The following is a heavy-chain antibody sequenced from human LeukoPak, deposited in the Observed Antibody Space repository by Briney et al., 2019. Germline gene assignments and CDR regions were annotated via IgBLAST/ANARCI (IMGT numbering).Heavy chain of an antibody. V-gene: IGHV3-11*06. D-gene: IGHD2-15*01. J-gene: IGHJ4*02. CDR2: ISTSSSYT. CDR3: ARDPGRSGGSCYSDY. CDR1: GFTFSDYY. Sequence: GGSLRLSCAASGFTFSDYYMSWIRRAPGKGLEWVSYISTSSSYTNYADSVKGRFTISRDNAKNSLYLQMNSLRAEDTAVYYCARDPGRSGGSCYSDYWGQGTLVTVSS.